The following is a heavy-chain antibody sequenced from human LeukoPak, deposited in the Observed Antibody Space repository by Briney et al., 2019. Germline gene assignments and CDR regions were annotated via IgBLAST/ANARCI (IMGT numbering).Heavy chain of an antibody. CDR1: GFTVITND. D-gene: IGHD1-14*01. Sequence: GGSLRLSCAASGFTVITNDMTWVRHGPGRGLECVSVLYSDGNTKYADSVQGRFTISRDNSKNTLYLEMNTLSPDDTAVYYCARGVEPLAANTLAYWGQGTLVTVSS. CDR3: ARGVEPLAANTLAY. J-gene: IGHJ4*02. V-gene: IGHV3-53*01. CDR2: LYSDGNT.